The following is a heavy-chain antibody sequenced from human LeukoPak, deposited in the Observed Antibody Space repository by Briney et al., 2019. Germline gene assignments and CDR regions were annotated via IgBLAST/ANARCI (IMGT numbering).Heavy chain of an antibody. CDR3: AKDRGYSLCVFDI. Sequence: PGGSLRLSCAASGFTVSSNYMSWVRQAPGKGLEWVSVIYSGGSTYYADSVKGRFTISRDNSKNTLYLQMNSLRAEDAAVYYCAKDRGYSLCVFDIWGQGTMVTVSS. V-gene: IGHV3-53*01. D-gene: IGHD5-18*01. J-gene: IGHJ3*02. CDR1: GFTVSSNY. CDR2: IYSGGST.